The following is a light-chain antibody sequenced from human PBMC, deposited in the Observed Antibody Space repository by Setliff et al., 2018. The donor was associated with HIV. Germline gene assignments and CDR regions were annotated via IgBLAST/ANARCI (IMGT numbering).Light chain of an antibody. Sequence: EIVLTQSPGTLSLSPGERSTPSCRASQGVSSRYLAWYQQKPGQAPRLLIYGASSRATGLPYRFSGSGSGTDCTLTISRLEPEDFAVYYCQQYGSSSGTFGQGTKVDIK. CDR3: QQYGSSSGT. CDR2: GAS. CDR1: QGVSSRY. J-gene: IGKJ1*01. V-gene: IGKV3-20*01.